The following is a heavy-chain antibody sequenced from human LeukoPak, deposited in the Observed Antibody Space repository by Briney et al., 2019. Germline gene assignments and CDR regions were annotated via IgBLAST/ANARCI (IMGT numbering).Heavy chain of an antibody. D-gene: IGHD3-9*01. CDR2: IRGSGSAM. Sequence: GGSLRLSCAASGFSFSECSMNWVRQAPGKGLEWVSNIRGSGSAMNYADSVKGRFTISRDNAKNSLYLEMSSLRAEDTAVYYCARDRDWPFDYWGQGTLVTVSS. CDR3: ARDRDWPFDY. V-gene: IGHV3-48*04. J-gene: IGHJ4*02. CDR1: GFSFSECS.